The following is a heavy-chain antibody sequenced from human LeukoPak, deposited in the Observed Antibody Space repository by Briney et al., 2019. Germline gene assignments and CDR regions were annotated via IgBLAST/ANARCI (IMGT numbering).Heavy chain of an antibody. J-gene: IGHJ4*02. Sequence: GGSLRLSCAASGFTFSSYAMSWVRQAPGKGLEWVSAISGSGGSTYYADSVKGRFTISRDNSKNTLYLQMNSLRAEDTAVYYCAKASQDIVVVVAATGLDYWGQGTLVTVSS. V-gene: IGHV3-23*01. D-gene: IGHD2-15*01. CDR3: AKASQDIVVVVAATGLDY. CDR1: GFTFSSYA. CDR2: ISGSGGST.